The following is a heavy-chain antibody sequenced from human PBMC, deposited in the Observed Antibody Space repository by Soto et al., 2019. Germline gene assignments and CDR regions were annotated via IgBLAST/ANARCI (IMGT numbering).Heavy chain of an antibody. CDR3: ARESQYYYDN. CDR2: IWYDGSNK. V-gene: IGHV3-33*01. Sequence: GGSLRLSCAASGFTFSSYGMHRVRPAPGKGLEWVAVIWYDGSNKYYADSVKGRFTISRDNSKNTLYLQMNSLRAEDTAVYYCARESQYYYDNWGQGTLVTVSS. D-gene: IGHD3-22*01. CDR1: GFTFSSYG. J-gene: IGHJ1*01.